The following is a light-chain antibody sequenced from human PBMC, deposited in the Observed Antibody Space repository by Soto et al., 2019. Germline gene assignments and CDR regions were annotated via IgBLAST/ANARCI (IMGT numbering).Light chain of an antibody. Sequence: EIVLAQSPGTLSLSPGERATLSCRASQSVTNSFLAWYQQKPGQAPRFLIYGASRRATGIPDRFTGSGSGTDFTLTISRPEPEDFAVYYCQQYVSSPWAFGQGTKVDIK. V-gene: IGKV3-20*01. CDR1: QSVTNSF. CDR3: QQYVSSPWA. CDR2: GAS. J-gene: IGKJ1*01.